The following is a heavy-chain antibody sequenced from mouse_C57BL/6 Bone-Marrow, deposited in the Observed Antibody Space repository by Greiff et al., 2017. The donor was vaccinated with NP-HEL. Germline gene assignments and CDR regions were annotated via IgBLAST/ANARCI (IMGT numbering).Heavy chain of an antibody. J-gene: IGHJ2*01. CDR3: ARYIYYYGSSFDY. Sequence: VQLQQPGAELVKPGASVKLSCKASGYTFTSYWMHWVKQRPGQGLEWIGMIHPNSGSTNYNEKFKSKATLTVDKSSSTAYMQLSSLTSEDSAVYYCARYIYYYGSSFDYWGQGTTLTVSS. V-gene: IGHV1-64*01. D-gene: IGHD1-1*01. CDR2: IHPNSGST. CDR1: GYTFTSYW.